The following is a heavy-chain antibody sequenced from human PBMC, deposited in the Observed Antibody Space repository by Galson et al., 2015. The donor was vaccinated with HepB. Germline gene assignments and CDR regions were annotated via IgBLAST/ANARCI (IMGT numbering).Heavy chain of an antibody. Sequence: SVKVSCKASGYTFTNDDINWVRQAAGQGLEWMGWMNPSSGNTGFAQKFQGRVTLTRDTSISTAYMELSNPTSEDTAVYYCARGAGSIDNWGQGTLVTISS. CDR1: GYTFTNDD. D-gene: IGHD1-14*01. CDR3: ARGAGSIDN. CDR2: MNPSSGNT. V-gene: IGHV1-8*01. J-gene: IGHJ1*01.